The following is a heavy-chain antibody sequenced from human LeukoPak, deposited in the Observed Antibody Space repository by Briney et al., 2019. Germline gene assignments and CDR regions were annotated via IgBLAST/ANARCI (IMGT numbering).Heavy chain of an antibody. CDR1: GFSFNDHG. J-gene: IGHJ4*02. Sequence: GGSLRLSCAASGFSFNDHGMSWVRQAPGKGLEWVSGINGNSTSIYYSDSVKGRFTISRDNAKNTVYLQMSSLRADDTAIYYCAKDQAYSYYYLDCWGQGRLVTVSS. CDR2: INGNSTSI. CDR3: AKDQAYSYYYLDC. V-gene: IGHV3-23*01. D-gene: IGHD5-18*01.